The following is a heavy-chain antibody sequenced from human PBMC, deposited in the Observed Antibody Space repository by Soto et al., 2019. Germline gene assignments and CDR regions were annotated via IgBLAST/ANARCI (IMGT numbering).Heavy chain of an antibody. CDR1: GVSISSGNW. CDR2: IFHDGTA. Sequence: SETLSLTCAVSGVSISSGNWWTWVRQSPQRGLEYIGEIFHDGTANYYPSFERRVAISVDTSKNQFSLKLTSVTAADTAIYFWARLVYDTRLNYMYFDFWGQGTLVTVSS. D-gene: IGHD3-10*01. J-gene: IGHJ4*02. V-gene: IGHV4-4*02. CDR3: ARLVYDTRLNYMYFDF.